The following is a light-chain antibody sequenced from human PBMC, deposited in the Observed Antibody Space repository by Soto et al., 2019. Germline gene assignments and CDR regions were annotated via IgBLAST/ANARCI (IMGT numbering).Light chain of an antibody. CDR2: LGS. V-gene: IGKV2-28*01. CDR3: MQALQTAS. J-gene: IGKJ3*01. CDR1: QSLLHGNGYNY. Sequence: DSVMTQSPLSLSVTPGEPASISCRSNQSLLHGNGYNYLDWYLQKPGQTPQLLIYLGSNRASGVPDRFSGSGSGTDFTLKISKVEAEDVGFYYCMQALQTASFGPGTKVDIK.